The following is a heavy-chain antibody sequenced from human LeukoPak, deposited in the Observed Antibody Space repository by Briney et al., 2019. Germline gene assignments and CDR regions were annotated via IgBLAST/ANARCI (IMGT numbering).Heavy chain of an antibody. D-gene: IGHD6-6*01. CDR2: IYPVDSDT. CDR1: GYSFTSYC. V-gene: IGHV5-51*01. CDR3: ARHSLPIAALKWFDP. Sequence: GESLKISCKGSGYSFTSYCIGWVRQMPRKGLEWMGIIYPVDSDTRYSPSFQGQVTTSSDKSTSTAYLHWSSLKASDTAMYYCARHSLPIAALKWFDPGGQGTLVTVSS. J-gene: IGHJ5*02.